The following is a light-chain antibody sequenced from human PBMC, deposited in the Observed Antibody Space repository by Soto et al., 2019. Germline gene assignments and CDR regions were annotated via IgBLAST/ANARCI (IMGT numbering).Light chain of an antibody. CDR1: ESVGDTY. J-gene: IGKJ3*01. V-gene: IGKV3-20*01. Sequence: EIVLTQSPGTLSLSPGDRATLSCRASESVGDTYVAWYQQRSGQAPRLLIYGASIRAAGIPDRFSGSGSGTDFTLTISRLEPEDFAVYSCQQYGTLPFTFGPGTKVDI. CDR2: GAS. CDR3: QQYGTLPFT.